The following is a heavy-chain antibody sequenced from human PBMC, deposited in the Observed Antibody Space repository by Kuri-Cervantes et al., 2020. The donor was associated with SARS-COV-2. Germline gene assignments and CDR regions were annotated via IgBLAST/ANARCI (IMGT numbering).Heavy chain of an antibody. CDR2: LSADGGST. Sequence: GESLKISCAASGFTFSNSAMSWVRQAPGKGLEWVAALSADGGSTYYADSVKGRFTVSRDNSKNTLHLQVDNLRAEDTAVYYCAKRLEQQLPGGFDSWGQGTLVTVSS. V-gene: IGHV3-23*01. CDR1: GFTFSNSA. D-gene: IGHD6-13*01. CDR3: AKRLEQQLPGGFDS. J-gene: IGHJ4*02.